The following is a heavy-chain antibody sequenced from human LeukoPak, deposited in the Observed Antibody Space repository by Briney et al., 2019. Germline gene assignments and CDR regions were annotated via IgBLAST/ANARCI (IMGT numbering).Heavy chain of an antibody. D-gene: IGHD6-19*01. CDR2: IYYSGST. V-gene: IGHV4-59*08. CDR3: ARRIWADWYFDL. J-gene: IGHJ2*01. Sequence: PSETLSLTWTVSGXSISSYYGSWIRQPPGKGLEWIGYIYYSGSTTYNPSLKSRVTISVDTSKNQFYPKPSCVTAAATAVYYCARRIWADWYFDLWGRGTLVTVSS. CDR1: GXSISSYY.